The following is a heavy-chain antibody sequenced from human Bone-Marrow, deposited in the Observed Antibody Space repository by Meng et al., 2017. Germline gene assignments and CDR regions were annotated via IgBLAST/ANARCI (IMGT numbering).Heavy chain of an antibody. D-gene: IGHD6-13*01. J-gene: IGHJ4*02. CDR3: ARDEDISAAGKLFGDY. Sequence: VHLVQSRAELKKHGAYLKVSCKPSGYTLPDYWLHWVRRAPRQGLEWMGRIDPKSGDTHYAQRFQGRVTMTGDTSISTAYMELSGLRSDDTAMYYCARDEDISAAGKLFGDYWGQGTLVTVSS. V-gene: IGHV1-2*06. CDR1: GYTLPDYW. CDR2: IDPKSGDT.